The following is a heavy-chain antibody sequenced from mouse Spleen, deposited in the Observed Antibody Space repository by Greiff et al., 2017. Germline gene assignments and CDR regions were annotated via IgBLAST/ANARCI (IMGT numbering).Heavy chain of an antibody. D-gene: IGHD2-1*01. CDR2: IYPGGGYT. CDR1: GYTFTNYW. Sequence: QVQLKESGAELVRPGTSVKISCKASGYTFTNYWLGWVKQRPGHGLEWIGDIYPGGGYTNYNEKFKGKATLTADTSSSTAYMQLSSLTSEDSAVYFCARNGNYGGFAYWGQGTLVTVSA. J-gene: IGHJ3*01. CDR3: ARNGNYGGFAY. V-gene: IGHV1-63*02.